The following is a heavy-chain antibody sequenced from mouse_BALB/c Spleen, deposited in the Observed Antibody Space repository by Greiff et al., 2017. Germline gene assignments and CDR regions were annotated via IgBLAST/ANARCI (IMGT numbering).Heavy chain of an antibody. V-gene: IGHV1-54*01. CDR2: INPGSGGT. J-gene: IGHJ3*01. CDR1: GYAFTNYL. Sequence: VKLQQSGAELVRPGTSVKVSCKASGYAFTNYLIEWVKQRPGQGLEWIGVINPGSGGTNYNEKFKGKATLTADKSSSTAYMQLSSLTSDDSAVYFCARDYETGFAYWGQGTLVTVSA. D-gene: IGHD2-4*01. CDR3: ARDYETGFAY.